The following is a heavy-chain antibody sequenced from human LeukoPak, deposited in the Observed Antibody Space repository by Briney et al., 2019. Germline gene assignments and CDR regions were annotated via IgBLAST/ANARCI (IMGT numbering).Heavy chain of an antibody. Sequence: GASVKVSCKASGGTFSSYAISWVRQAPGQGLEWMGGIIPIFGTANYAQKFQGRVTITADKSTSTAYMELSSLRSEDTAVYYCARASETVYYDSSGYLTRYYYYYMDVWGKGTTVTVSS. CDR1: GGTFSSYA. D-gene: IGHD3-22*01. J-gene: IGHJ6*03. CDR2: IIPIFGTA. CDR3: ARASETVYYDSSGYLTRYYYYYMDV. V-gene: IGHV1-69*06.